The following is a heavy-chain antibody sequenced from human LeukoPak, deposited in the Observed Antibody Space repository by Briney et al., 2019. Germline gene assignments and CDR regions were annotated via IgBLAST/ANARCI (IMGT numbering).Heavy chain of an antibody. Sequence: ASVKVFCKASGGTFISYAISWVRQAPGQGLEWMGGIIPIFGTANYAQKFQGRVTITADESTSTAYMELSSLRSEDTAVYYCAGNSRTTGSFDYWGQGTLVTVSS. CDR3: AGNSRTTGSFDY. CDR1: GGTFISYA. CDR2: IIPIFGTA. J-gene: IGHJ4*02. V-gene: IGHV1-69*13. D-gene: IGHD4-17*01.